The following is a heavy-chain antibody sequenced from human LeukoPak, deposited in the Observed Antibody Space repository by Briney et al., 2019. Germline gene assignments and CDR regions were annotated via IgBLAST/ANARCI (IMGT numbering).Heavy chain of an antibody. CDR2: IYHSGST. J-gene: IGHJ4*02. V-gene: IGHV4-30-2*01. CDR3: ARGFTRSYFDY. CDR1: GGSISSGGYS. Sequence: PSETLSLTCAVSGGSISSGGYSWSWIRQPPGKGLEWIGYIYHSGSTYYNPSLKSRVTISVDTSKNQFSLKLSSVTAADTAVYYCARGFTRSYFDYWGQGTLVTVSS.